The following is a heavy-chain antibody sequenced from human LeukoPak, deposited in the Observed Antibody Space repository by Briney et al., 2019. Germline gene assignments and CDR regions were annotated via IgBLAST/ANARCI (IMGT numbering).Heavy chain of an antibody. CDR3: ASETGTGSGWYEDWYFDL. J-gene: IGHJ2*01. CDR2: IIPIFGTA. D-gene: IGHD6-19*01. V-gene: IGHV1-69*05. CDR1: GGTFSSYA. Sequence: SVKVSCKASGGTFSSYAISWVRQAPGQGLEWMGRIIPIFGTANSAQKFQGRVTITTDESTSTAYMELSSLRSEDTAVYYCASETGTGSGWYEDWYFDLWGRGTLVTVSS.